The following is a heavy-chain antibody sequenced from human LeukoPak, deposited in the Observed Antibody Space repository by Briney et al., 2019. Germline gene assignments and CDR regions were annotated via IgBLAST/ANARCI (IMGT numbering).Heavy chain of an antibody. V-gene: IGHV3-64D*06. CDR3: TRDYYYRMDV. CDR2: ISSNGGST. CDR1: GFTFSSYA. D-gene: IGHD5-24*01. Sequence: PGGSLRLSCSASGFTFSSYAMHWVRQAPGKGLEYVSGISSNGGSTHYADSVKGRFTISRDNSKNTLYLQMSSLRAEDTAVYYCTRDYYYRMDVWGKGTTVTVSS. J-gene: IGHJ6*04.